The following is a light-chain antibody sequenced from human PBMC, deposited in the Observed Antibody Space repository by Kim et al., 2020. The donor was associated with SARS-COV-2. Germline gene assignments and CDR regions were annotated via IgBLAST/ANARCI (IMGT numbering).Light chain of an antibody. V-gene: IGLV4-69*01. J-gene: IGLJ2*01. Sequence: SVKLTCTLSSGHSSYAIAWHQQHPEKGPRYLMKLNSDGSHSKGDGIPDRFSGSTSGAERYLTIPSLQSEDEADYYCQTWGTGHVVFGGGTQLTVL. CDR1: SGHSSYA. CDR2: LNSDGSH. CDR3: QTWGTGHVV.